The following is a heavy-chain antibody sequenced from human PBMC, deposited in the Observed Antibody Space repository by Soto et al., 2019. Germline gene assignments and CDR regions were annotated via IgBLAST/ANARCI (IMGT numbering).Heavy chain of an antibody. D-gene: IGHD1-26*01. CDR2: IYYSGST. J-gene: IGHJ4*02. Sequence: SETLSLTCTVSGGSMSSYYWSWIRQPPGKGLEWIGYIYYSGSTNYNPSLKSRVTISVDTSKNQFSLKLSSVTAADTAVYYCARDRGIVTYYFDYWGQGTLVTVSS. CDR3: ARDRGIVTYYFDY. V-gene: IGHV4-59*01. CDR1: GGSMSSYY.